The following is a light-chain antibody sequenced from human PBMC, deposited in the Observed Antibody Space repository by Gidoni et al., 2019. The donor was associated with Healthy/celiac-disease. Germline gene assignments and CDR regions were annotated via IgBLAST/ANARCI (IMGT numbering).Light chain of an antibody. CDR1: QSVSSSY. J-gene: IGKJ3*01. CDR3: QQYGSSPRVT. V-gene: IGKV3-20*01. CDR2: GAS. Sequence: EIVLTQSPGPLSLSPGERATLSCRASQSVSSSYLAWYQQKPGQAPRLLIYGASSRATGIPDRFSGSGSVTDFTLTISRLEPEDFAVYYCQQYGSSPRVTFGPGTKVDIK.